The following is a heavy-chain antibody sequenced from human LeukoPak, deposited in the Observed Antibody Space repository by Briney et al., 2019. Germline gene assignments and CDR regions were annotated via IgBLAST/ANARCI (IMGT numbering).Heavy chain of an antibody. D-gene: IGHD1-14*01. CDR2: IGPDGSAT. V-gene: IGHV3-74*01. Sequence: GGSLRLSCAASGFTLSPFIMDWVRQSPGKGPVWVSRIGPDGSATHDADFVKGRCTISRDHARNTLYLHISSVSVEDTAVYFCASDMWGTYDYWGQGALVTVSS. CDR1: GFTLSPFI. J-gene: IGHJ4*02. CDR3: ASDMWGTYDY.